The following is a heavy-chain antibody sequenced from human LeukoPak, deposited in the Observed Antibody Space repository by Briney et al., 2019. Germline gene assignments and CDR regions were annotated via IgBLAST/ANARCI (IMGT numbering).Heavy chain of an antibody. CDR2: INHSGST. CDR3: ARGIAAAGTFYFDY. D-gene: IGHD6-13*01. J-gene: IGHJ4*02. V-gene: IGHV4-34*01. CDR1: GYSISSGYY. Sequence: SETLSLTCAVSGYSISSGYYWSWIRQPPGKGLEWIGEINHSGSTNYNPSLKSRVTISVDTSKNQFSLKLSSVTAADTAVYYCARGIAAAGTFYFDYWGQGTLVTVSS.